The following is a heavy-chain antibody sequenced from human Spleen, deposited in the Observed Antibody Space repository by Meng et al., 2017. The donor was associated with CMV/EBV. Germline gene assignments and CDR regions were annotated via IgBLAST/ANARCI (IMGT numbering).Heavy chain of an antibody. J-gene: IGHJ4*02. D-gene: IGHD3-3*01. Sequence: SVKVSCKASGFTFTSSAVQWVRQARGQRLEWIGWIVVGSGNTNYAQKFQERVTITRDMSTSTAYMELSSVRSEDTAVYYCAAGRYDFWSGSLSYFDYWGQGTLVTVSS. CDR2: IVVGSGNT. CDR1: GFTFTSSA. CDR3: AAGRYDFWSGSLSYFDY. V-gene: IGHV1-58*01.